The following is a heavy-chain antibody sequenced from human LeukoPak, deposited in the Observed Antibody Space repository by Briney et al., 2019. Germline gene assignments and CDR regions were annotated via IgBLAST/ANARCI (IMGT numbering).Heavy chain of an antibody. Sequence: GGSLRLSCAASGFSFSSHGMNWVRQAPGKGLEWVSGISPSGGITYYTDSVKGRFTISRDNSKNTVSLQMNSLRAEDTAVYYCARDAPDYYYYYMDVWGKGTTVTVSS. CDR3: ARDAPDYYYYYMDV. CDR2: ISPSGGIT. J-gene: IGHJ6*03. CDR1: GFSFSSHG. V-gene: IGHV3-23*01.